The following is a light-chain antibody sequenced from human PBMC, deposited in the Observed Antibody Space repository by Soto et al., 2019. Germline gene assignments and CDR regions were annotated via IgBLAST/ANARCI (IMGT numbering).Light chain of an antibody. Sequence: DIVMTQSPASLAVSVGERATINCKSSQSVLYSSNNKNYLAWYQQKPGQPPKLLIYWASTRESGVPDRFSGSGSGTDFTLTISSLQAEDVAVYYCQQYYSTPLTFGGGTRWIS. CDR1: QSVLYSSNNKNY. CDR3: QQYYSTPLT. J-gene: IGKJ4*01. V-gene: IGKV4-1*01. CDR2: WAS.